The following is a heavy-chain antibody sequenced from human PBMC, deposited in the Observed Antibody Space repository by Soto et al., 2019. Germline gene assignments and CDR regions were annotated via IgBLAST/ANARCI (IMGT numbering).Heavy chain of an antibody. D-gene: IGHD3-16*01. V-gene: IGHV3-74*01. CDR3: AKDLSWGQSDY. CDR2: INTDGTTT. Sequence: DVKLVESGGGLVQPGESLRLSCAASGFTFSSYRMHWVRQDPGMGLVWVATINTDGTTTQYADSVKGRFTVSRDNARNTLFLQMNGLRAEDTALYYCAKDLSWGQSDYWGQGTLVTVSS. CDR1: GFTFSSYR. J-gene: IGHJ4*02.